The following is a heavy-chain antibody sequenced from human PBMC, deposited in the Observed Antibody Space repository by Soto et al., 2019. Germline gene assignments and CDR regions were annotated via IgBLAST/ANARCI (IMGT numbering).Heavy chain of an antibody. CDR3: ARHVTDFWSCYYEMLCYGIDV. D-gene: IGHD3-3*01. J-gene: IGHJ6*02. CDR2: IDPSDSYT. Sequence: GESLKISCKGSGYSFTSYWISWVRQMPGKGLEWMGRIDPSDSYTNYSPSFQGHVTISADKSISTAYLQWSSLKASDTAMYYCARHVTDFWSCYYEMLCYGIDVWAQGTTVIVSS. CDR1: GYSFTSYW. V-gene: IGHV5-10-1*01.